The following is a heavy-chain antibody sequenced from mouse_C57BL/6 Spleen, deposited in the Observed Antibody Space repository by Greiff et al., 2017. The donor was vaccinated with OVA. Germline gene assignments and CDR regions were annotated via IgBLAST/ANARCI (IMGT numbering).Heavy chain of an antibody. CDR1: GFNIKDDY. V-gene: IGHV14-4*01. Sequence: VQLQQSGAELVRPGASVKLSCTASGFNIKDDYMHWVKQRPEQGLEWIGWLDPETGDTEYASKFQGKATITADTSSNPAYLQLSSLTSEDTAVYYCTGERGSSLFDYWGQGTTLTVSS. J-gene: IGHJ2*01. D-gene: IGHD1-1*01. CDR2: LDPETGDT. CDR3: TGERGSSLFDY.